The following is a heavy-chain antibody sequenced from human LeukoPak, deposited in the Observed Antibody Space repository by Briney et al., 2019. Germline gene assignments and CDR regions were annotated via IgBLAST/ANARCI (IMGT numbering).Heavy chain of an antibody. CDR3: AELGITMIGGV. CDR2: ISSSGSTI. J-gene: IGHJ6*04. CDR1: GFTFSSYE. V-gene: IGHV3-48*03. Sequence: GASLRLSCAASGFTFSSYEMNWVRQAPGKGLEWVSYISSSGSTIYYADSVKGRFTISRDNAKNSLYLQMNSLRAEDTAVYYCAELGITMIGGVWGKGTTVTISS. D-gene: IGHD3-10*02.